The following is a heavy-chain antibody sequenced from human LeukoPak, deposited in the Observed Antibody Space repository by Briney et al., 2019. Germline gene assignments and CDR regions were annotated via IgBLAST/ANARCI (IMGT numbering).Heavy chain of an antibody. CDR1: GDSVSSNSAA. Sequence: PSQTLSLTCAISGDSVSSNSAAWNWIRQSPSRGLEWLGRTYYRSKWYNDYAVSVKSRITINPDTSKNQFSLQLNSVTPEDTAVYYCARTDSSGWSPLVSYYYYGMDVWGQGTTVTVSS. CDR2: TYYRSKWYN. J-gene: IGHJ6*02. D-gene: IGHD6-19*01. V-gene: IGHV6-1*01. CDR3: ARTDSSGWSPLVSYYYYGMDV.